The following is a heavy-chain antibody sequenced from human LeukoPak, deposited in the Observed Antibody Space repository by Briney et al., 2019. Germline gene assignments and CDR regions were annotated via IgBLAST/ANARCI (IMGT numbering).Heavy chain of an antibody. J-gene: IGHJ4*02. CDR3: AKVKSTSSHFY. Sequence: PGGSLRLSCAASGFDFDNYAMSWVRQAPGKGLEWVSSITGGSAYTYYADSVKGRFTISRDNSKNTLYLQMNSLRAEDTALYHCAKVKSTSSHFYWGQGTLVTVSS. V-gene: IGHV3-23*01. D-gene: IGHD2-2*01. CDR2: ITGGSAYT. CDR1: GFDFDNYA.